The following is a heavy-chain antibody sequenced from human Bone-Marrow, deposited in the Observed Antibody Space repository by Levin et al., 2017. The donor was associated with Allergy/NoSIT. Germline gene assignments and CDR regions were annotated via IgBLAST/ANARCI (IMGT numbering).Heavy chain of an antibody. V-gene: IGHV3-73*01. D-gene: IGHD2-21*01. CDR2: IRSEANSYAT. CDR1: GFSFSGSP. J-gene: IGHJ4*02. Sequence: KVSCVASGFSFSGSPMHWVRQASGKGLEGVGRIRSEANSYATAYAASVKGRFTISRDDSKGTSYLQMNSLKTEDTAVYYCTTLQGDYKDYWGQGTLVTVSS. CDR3: TTLQGDYKDY.